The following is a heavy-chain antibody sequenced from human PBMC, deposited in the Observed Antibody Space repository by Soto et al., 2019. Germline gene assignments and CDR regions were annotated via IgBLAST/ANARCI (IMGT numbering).Heavy chain of an antibody. Sequence: PGGSLRLSCAASGFTFSNYGMHWVRQAPGKGLEWVAVISYDGSDKYHADSVRGRFTISRDNSKNTLYLQLNSLRAEDTAVYYCAKARGRRQDYYDSFEYWGQGTLVTVSS. CDR2: ISYDGSDK. CDR3: AKARGRRQDYYDSFEY. V-gene: IGHV3-30*18. CDR1: GFTFSNYG. J-gene: IGHJ4*02. D-gene: IGHD3-22*01.